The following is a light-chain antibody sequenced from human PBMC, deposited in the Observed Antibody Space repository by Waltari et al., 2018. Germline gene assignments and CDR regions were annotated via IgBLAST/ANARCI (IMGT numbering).Light chain of an antibody. CDR3: QLRSKWLRT. J-gene: IGKJ1*01. CDR1: QSVRTY. Sequence: EIVLTQSPATLSLSPGERATLSCRASQSVRTYLAWYQQKPGQAPRLLIYDAATRANAIPARFSGSGSGTDFTLTISSLEPEDFAVYYCQLRSKWLRTFGQGTKVEV. CDR2: DAA. V-gene: IGKV3-11*01.